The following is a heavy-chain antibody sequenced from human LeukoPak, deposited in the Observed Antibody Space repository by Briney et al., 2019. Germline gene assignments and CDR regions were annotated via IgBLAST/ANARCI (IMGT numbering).Heavy chain of an antibody. Sequence: AGGSLRLSCAASGFTFDDDAMHWVRQAARKGMEWVSLISWDGCRTYYADSAKGRFTISRDNSKNSLYLQMNSLRAEDTALYYCAKDIGSGSYYHFDYWVQGTLVTVSS. V-gene: IGHV3-43D*03. CDR1: GFTFDDDA. J-gene: IGHJ4*02. CDR3: AKDIGSGSYYHFDY. D-gene: IGHD1-26*01. CDR2: ISWDGCRT.